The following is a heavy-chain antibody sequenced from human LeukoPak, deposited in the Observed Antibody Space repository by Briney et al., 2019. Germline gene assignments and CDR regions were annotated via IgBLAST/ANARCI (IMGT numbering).Heavy chain of an antibody. D-gene: IGHD3-16*02. CDR3: AKDMGYDYVWGSYRSFDY. CDR1: GFTFDDYA. Sequence: GGSLRLSCAASGFTFDDYAMHWVRQAPGKGLEWVSGISWNSGSIGYADSVKGRFTISRDNAKNSLYLQMNSLRAEDTALYYCAKDMGYDYVWGSYRSFDYWGQGTLVAVSS. J-gene: IGHJ4*02. CDR2: ISWNSGSI. V-gene: IGHV3-9*01.